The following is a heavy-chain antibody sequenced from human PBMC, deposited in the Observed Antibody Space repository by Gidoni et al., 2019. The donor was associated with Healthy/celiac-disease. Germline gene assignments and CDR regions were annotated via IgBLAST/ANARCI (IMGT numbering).Heavy chain of an antibody. D-gene: IGHD3-10*01. J-gene: IGHJ6*02. Sequence: QLQLQESGPGLVKPSETLSLTCTVSGGSISSSSYSWGWIRQPPGQGLEWIGSIYYSGSTYSNPSLKSRVTISVDTSKNQFSLKLSSVTAADTAVYYCARHNREVLLWFGAEAGMDVWGQGTTVTVSS. CDR2: IYYSGST. CDR1: GGSISSSSYS. V-gene: IGHV4-39*01. CDR3: ARHNREVLLWFGAEAGMDV.